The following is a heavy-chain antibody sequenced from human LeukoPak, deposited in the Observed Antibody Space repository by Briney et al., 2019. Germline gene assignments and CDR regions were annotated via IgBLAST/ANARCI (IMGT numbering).Heavy chain of an antibody. CDR3: ARDYYGSGSYYGNFDY. V-gene: IGHV1-2*06. D-gene: IGHD3-10*01. Sequence: ASVKVSCKASGYTFTGYYMHWVRQAPGQGLEWMGRINPNSGGTNYAQEFQGRVSMTRDTSISTAYMELSRLRSDDTAVYYCARDYYGSGSYYGNFDYWGQGTLVTVSS. CDR1: GYTFTGYY. J-gene: IGHJ4*02. CDR2: INPNSGGT.